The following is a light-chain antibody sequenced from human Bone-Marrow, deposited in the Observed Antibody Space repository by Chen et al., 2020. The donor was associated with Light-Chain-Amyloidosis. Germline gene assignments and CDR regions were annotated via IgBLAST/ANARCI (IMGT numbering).Light chain of an antibody. CDR1: NIGSTS. CDR3: QVWDRSSDRPV. CDR2: EDS. Sequence: SYVLTQPSSVSVAPGQTATIACGGNNIGSTSVHWYQQTPGQAPLLVVYEDSDRPSGIPERVSGSNSVNTATLTISRVEAGDEADYYCQVWDRSSDRPVFGGGTKLTVL. J-gene: IGLJ3*02. V-gene: IGLV3-21*02.